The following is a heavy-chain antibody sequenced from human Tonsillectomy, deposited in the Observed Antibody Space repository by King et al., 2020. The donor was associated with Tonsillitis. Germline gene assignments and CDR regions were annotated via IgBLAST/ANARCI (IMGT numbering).Heavy chain of an antibody. CDR1: GYTFTDYY. CDR3: AREGVAATDVKWFDP. Sequence: QLVQSGAEVEKPGASVKVSCKPSGYTFTDYYIHWVRQAPGQGLEWMGWINPNSGGTNSAQKFQGRVTLTRDTSISTAYMELSRLRSDDTAVYYCAREGVAATDVKWFDPWGQGTLVTVSS. D-gene: IGHD6-13*01. CDR2: INPNSGGT. J-gene: IGHJ5*02. V-gene: IGHV1-2*02.